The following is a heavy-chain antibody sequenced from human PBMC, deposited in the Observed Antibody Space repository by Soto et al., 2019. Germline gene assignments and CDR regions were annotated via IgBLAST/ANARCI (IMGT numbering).Heavy chain of an antibody. CDR1: GFTFSSYG. CDR3: AKERTVTTYWYFDL. CDR2: ISYDGSNK. D-gene: IGHD4-17*01. J-gene: IGHJ2*01. V-gene: IGHV3-30*18. Sequence: QVQLVESGGGVVQPGRSPRLSCAASGFTFSSYGMHWVRQTPGKGLEWVAVISYDGSNKYYADSVKGRFTISRDNSKNTLYLQMNSLRAEDTAVYYCAKERTVTTYWYFDLWGRGTLVTVSS.